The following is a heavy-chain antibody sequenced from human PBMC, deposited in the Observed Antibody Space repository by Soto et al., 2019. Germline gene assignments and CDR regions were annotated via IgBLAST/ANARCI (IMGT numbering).Heavy chain of an antibody. CDR1: GYTFTGYY. Sequence: GASVKVFCKASGYTFTGYYMHWVRQAPGQGLEWMGWINPNSGGTNYAQKFQGRVTMTRDTSISTAYMELSRLRSDDTAVYYCARASLVSGRYYYYGMDVWGQGTTVTVSS. CDR3: ARASLVSGRYYYYGMDV. J-gene: IGHJ6*02. CDR2: INPNSGGT. V-gene: IGHV1-2*02. D-gene: IGHD2-2*01.